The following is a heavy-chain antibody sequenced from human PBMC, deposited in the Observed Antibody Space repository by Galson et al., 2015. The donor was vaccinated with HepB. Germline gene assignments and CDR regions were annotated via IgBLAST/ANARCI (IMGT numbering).Heavy chain of an antibody. Sequence: VKVSCKVSGYTLTELSMHWVRQAPGKGLEWMGGFDPEDGETIYAQKFQGRVTMTEDTSTDTAYMELSSLRSEDTAVYYCATGGGTGDRGGYYYYGMDVWGQGTTVTVSS. V-gene: IGHV1-24*01. CDR3: ATGGGTGDRGGYYYYGMDV. CDR2: FDPEDGET. CDR1: GYTLTELS. D-gene: IGHD3-10*01. J-gene: IGHJ6*02.